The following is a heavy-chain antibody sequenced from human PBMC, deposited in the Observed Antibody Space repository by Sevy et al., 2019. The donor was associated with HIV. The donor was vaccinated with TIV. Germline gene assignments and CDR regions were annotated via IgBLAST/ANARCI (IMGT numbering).Heavy chain of an antibody. J-gene: IGHJ4*02. CDR1: GYTLTELS. V-gene: IGHV1-24*01. D-gene: IGHD2-15*01. CDR3: ATWSGGNRGYYFDY. Sequence: ASVKVSCKVSGYTLTELSMHWVRQAPGKGLEWMGGFDPEDGETIYAQKFQGRVTMTEDTSTDTAYMELSSLRSEDTAVYYCATWSGGNRGYYFDYWGQRTLVTVSS. CDR2: FDPEDGET.